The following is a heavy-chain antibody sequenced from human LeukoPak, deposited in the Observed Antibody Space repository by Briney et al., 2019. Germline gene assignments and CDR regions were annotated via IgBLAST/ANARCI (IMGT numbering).Heavy chain of an antibody. CDR2: ISSSSSTI. D-gene: IGHD3-9*01. J-gene: IGHJ4*02. CDR3: ARQGGLRYFDWLNGPFDY. CDR1: GFTFSDYY. Sequence: KPGGSLRLSCAASGFTFSDYYMSWIRQAPGKGLEWVSYISSSSSTIYYADSVKGRFTISRDNAKNSLYLQMNSLRAEDTAVYYCARQGGLRYFDWLNGPFDYWGQGTLVTVSS. V-gene: IGHV3-11*04.